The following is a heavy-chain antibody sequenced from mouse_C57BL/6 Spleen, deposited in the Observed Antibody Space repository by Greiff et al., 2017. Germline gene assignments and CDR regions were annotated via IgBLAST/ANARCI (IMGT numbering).Heavy chain of an antibody. CDR1: GYTFTSYW. D-gene: IGHD4-1*01. Sequence: QVQLQQPGAELVMPGASVKLSCKASGYTFTSYWMHWVKQRPGQGLEWIGEIDPSDSYTNYNQKFKGKSTLTVDKSSSTAYMQLSSLTAEDSAVYDCASALTGGFADWGQGALVTVAA. V-gene: IGHV1-69*01. J-gene: IGHJ3*01. CDR3: ASALTGGFAD. CDR2: IDPSDSYT.